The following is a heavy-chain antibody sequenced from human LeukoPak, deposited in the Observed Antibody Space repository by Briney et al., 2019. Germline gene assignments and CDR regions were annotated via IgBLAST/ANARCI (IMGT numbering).Heavy chain of an antibody. CDR3: ARSLRTVVTGRHNWFDP. CDR1: GGSISSGGYY. V-gene: IGHV4-61*08. Sequence: PSQTLSLTCAVSGGSISSGGYYWNWIRQPPGKGLEWIGYIYYNGNTNYNPSLKSRVTISVDTSKTQFSLKLSSVTAADTAVYYCARSLRTVVTGRHNWFDPWGQGTLVTVSS. D-gene: IGHD4-23*01. CDR2: IYYNGNT. J-gene: IGHJ5*02.